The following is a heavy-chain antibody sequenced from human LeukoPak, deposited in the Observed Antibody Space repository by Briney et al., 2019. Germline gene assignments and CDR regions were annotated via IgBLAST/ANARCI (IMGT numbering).Heavy chain of an antibody. D-gene: IGHD6-13*01. J-gene: IGHJ4*02. CDR3: ARWGIN. Sequence: GVFLRLTCAGYRFTFSSYRLQWERQASGKGLVWVARITSDGSTTGYADSVKDRFTISRDNAKDTVYLQMNSLRSEDTPVYYCARWGINWGQGTLVTVSS. CDR1: RFTFSSYR. V-gene: IGHV3-74*01. CDR2: ITSDGSTT.